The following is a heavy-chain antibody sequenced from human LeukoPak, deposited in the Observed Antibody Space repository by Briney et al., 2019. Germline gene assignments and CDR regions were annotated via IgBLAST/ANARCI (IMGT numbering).Heavy chain of an antibody. J-gene: IGHJ3*02. D-gene: IGHD3-22*01. V-gene: IGHV3-21*01. CDR3: ARDSLWRGPHYYDSSGI. Sequence: GGSLRLSCAASGFTFSSYAMSWVRQAPGKGLEWVSSISSSSSYIYYADSVKGRFTISRDNAKNSLYLQMNSLRAEDTAVYYCARDSLWRGPHYYDSSGIWGQGTMVTVSS. CDR1: GFTFSSYA. CDR2: ISSSSSYI.